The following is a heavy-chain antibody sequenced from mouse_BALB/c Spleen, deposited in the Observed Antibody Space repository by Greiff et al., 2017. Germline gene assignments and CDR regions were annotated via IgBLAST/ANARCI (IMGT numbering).Heavy chain of an antibody. J-gene: IGHJ3*01. D-gene: IGHD2-12*01. Sequence: QVQLQQSAAELARPGASVKMSCKASGYTFTSYTMHWVKQRPGQGLEWIGYINPSSGYTEYNQKFKDKTTLTADKSSSTAYMQLSSLTSEDSAVYYCARYRPWFAYWGQGTLVTVSA. V-gene: IGHV1-4*02. CDR2: INPSSGYT. CDR1: GYTFTSYT. CDR3: ARYRPWFAY.